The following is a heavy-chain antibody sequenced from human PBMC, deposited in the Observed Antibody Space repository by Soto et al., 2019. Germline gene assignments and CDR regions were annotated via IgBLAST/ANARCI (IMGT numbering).Heavy chain of an antibody. D-gene: IGHD3-3*01. V-gene: IGHV1-2*04. Sequence: ASVKVSCKASGYTFTGYYMHWVRQAPGQGLEWMGWINPNSGGTNYAQKFQGWVTMTRDTSISTAYMELSRLRSDDTAVYYCARSTITIFGVVNNPFDYWGQGTLVTVSS. CDR1: GYTFTGYY. J-gene: IGHJ4*02. CDR2: INPNSGGT. CDR3: ARSTITIFGVVNNPFDY.